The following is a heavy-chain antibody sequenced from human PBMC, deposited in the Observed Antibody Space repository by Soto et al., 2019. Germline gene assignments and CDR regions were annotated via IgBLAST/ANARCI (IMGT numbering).Heavy chain of an antibody. J-gene: IGHJ6*02. CDR1: GFSFASCW. D-gene: IGHD2-2*01. CDR2: IYPGDSDT. V-gene: IGHV5-51*01. CDR3: ARFGHPQRKDYYGMGV. Sequence: PGESLKISCKDSGFSFASCWIGWVRQMPGKGLEWMGVIYPGDSDTRYSPSFQGQVTISADKSISTAYLQWSSLKASDTAMYYCARFGHPQRKDYYGMGVWGQGTTVTISS.